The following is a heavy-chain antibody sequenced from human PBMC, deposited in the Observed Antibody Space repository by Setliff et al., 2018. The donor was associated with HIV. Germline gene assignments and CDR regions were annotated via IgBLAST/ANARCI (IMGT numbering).Heavy chain of an antibody. Sequence: ASVKVSCKASGYTFTGYYMHWVRQAPGQGLEWMGWINPNNGGTNYAQKFQGRVTMTRDTSTNTVYMELNSLRSEDTAVYYCAAVGIRTTGTPYSLDVWGQGTTVTVSS. CDR3: AAVGIRTTGTPYSLDV. D-gene: IGHD1-1*01. CDR1: GYTFTGYY. V-gene: IGHV1-2*02. J-gene: IGHJ6*02. CDR2: INPNNGGT.